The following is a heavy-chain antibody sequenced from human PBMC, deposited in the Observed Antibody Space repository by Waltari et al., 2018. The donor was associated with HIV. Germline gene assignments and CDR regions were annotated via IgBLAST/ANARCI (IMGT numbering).Heavy chain of an antibody. V-gene: IGHV4-59*01. CDR3: ARDFRYCSGGTCYYGMDV. Sequence: QVQLQESGPGVVKPSETLSLSCTVPGGSISSNYWSWIRPPPGKGLEWIGYISYSGITSYSPSLKSRLTISVDTSKNQFSLRLNSVTAADTAVYYCARDFRYCSGGTCYYGMDVWGQGTTVTVSS. CDR2: ISYSGIT. CDR1: GGSISSNY. J-gene: IGHJ6*02. D-gene: IGHD2-15*01.